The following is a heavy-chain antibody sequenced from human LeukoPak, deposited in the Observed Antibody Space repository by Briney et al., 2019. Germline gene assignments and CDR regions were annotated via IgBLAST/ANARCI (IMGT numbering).Heavy chain of an antibody. J-gene: IGHJ3*02. CDR3: ASVTYYYDSSGYYYPAFDI. Sequence: SETLSLTCTVSGYSISSGYYWGWIRQPPGKGLEWIGSIYHSGSTYYNPSLKSRVTISVDTSKNQFSLKLSSVTAADTAVYYCASVTYYYDSSGYYYPAFDIWGQGTMVTVSS. D-gene: IGHD3-22*01. CDR2: IYHSGST. V-gene: IGHV4-38-2*02. CDR1: GYSISSGYY.